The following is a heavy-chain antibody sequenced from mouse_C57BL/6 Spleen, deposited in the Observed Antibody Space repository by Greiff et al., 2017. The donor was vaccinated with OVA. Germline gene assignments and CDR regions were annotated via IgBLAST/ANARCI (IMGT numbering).Heavy chain of an antibody. V-gene: IGHV5-4*01. D-gene: IGHD1-1*01. CDR1: GFTFSSYA. J-gene: IGHJ4*01. CDR3: ARDRGIVYYYGSRGYAMDY. CDR2: ISDGGSYT. Sequence: EVQRVESGGGLVKPGGSLKLSCAASGFTFSSYAMSWVRQTPEKRLEWVATISDGGSYTYYPDNVKGRFTISRDNAKNNLYLQMSHLKSEDTAMYYCARDRGIVYYYGSRGYAMDYWGQGTSVTVSS.